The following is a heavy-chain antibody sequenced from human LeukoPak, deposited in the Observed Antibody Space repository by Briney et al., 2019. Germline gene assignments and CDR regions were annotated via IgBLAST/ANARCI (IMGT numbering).Heavy chain of an antibody. CDR2: IYTSGST. D-gene: IGHD6-13*01. Sequence: SETLSLTCTVSGGSISSYYWSWIRQPAGKGLEWIGRIYTSGSTNYNPSLKSRVTMSVDTSKNQFSLKLNSVTAADTAVYYCARASSSPYYYYMDVWGKGITVTVSS. J-gene: IGHJ6*03. V-gene: IGHV4-4*07. CDR1: GGSISSYY. CDR3: ARASSSPYYYYMDV.